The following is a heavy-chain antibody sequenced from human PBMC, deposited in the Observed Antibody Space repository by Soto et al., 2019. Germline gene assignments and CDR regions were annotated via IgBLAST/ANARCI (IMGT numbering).Heavy chain of an antibody. J-gene: IGHJ5*02. V-gene: IGHV1-18*01. CDR2: ISAHNGNR. CDR1: GYSFTSYG. D-gene: IGHD3-22*01. Sequence: ASVKVSCKASGYSFTSYGISWVRQTPGQGLEWMGWISAHNGNRKYAQEFQGRVTMTTDTSTSTAYMELRSLRSDDTAVYYCARASNNYYDSSGLDPWGQGTLVTSPQ. CDR3: ARASNNYYDSSGLDP.